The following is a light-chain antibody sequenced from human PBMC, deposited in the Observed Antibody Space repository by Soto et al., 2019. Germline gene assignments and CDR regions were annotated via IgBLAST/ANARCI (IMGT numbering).Light chain of an antibody. V-gene: IGKV3-20*01. CDR1: QSVSRSY. CDR2: GAS. Sequence: EIVLTQSPGTLSLSPGERATLSCRASQSVSRSYLAWYQQKPGQAPRLLIYGASSRATGIPDRFSGSGSGTDFTLTISRLEPEYLAVYYCQQYCSSPYTFGQGTKLEIK. CDR3: QQYCSSPYT. J-gene: IGKJ2*01.